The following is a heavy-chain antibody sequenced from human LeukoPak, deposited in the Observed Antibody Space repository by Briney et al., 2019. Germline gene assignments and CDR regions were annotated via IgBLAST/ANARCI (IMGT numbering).Heavy chain of an antibody. V-gene: IGHV3-23*01. CDR3: VKGGASDGDYEFDY. CDR2: ISGSGGST. Sequence: GGSLRLSCAASGFTFSSYAMSWVRQAPGKGLEWVSAISGSGGSTYYADSVRGRFSISRDNSKNTLYPRMNSLRTEDTAVYYCVKGGASDGDYEFDYWGQGTLVTVSS. D-gene: IGHD4-17*01. CDR1: GFTFSSYA. J-gene: IGHJ4*02.